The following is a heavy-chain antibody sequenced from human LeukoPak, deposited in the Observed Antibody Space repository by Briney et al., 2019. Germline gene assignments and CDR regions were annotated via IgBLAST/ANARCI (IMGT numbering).Heavy chain of an antibody. Sequence: ASVKVSCKASGYTFTGSYLHWVRQAPGQGLEWMGWLNPNSGDTKDALEFQGRVTMTRDTSINTAYMELSRLTSDDTAVYYCARGTTHLWFGEGGNALDIWGQGTMVTVSS. V-gene: IGHV1-2*02. CDR1: GYTFTGSY. CDR3: ARGTTHLWFGEGGNALDI. D-gene: IGHD3-10*01. J-gene: IGHJ3*02. CDR2: LNPNSGDT.